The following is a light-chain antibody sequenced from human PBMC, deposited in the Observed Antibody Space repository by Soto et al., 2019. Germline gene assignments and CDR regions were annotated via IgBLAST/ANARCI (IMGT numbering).Light chain of an antibody. CDR3: QQVKTYPRT. CDR1: QIISSY. J-gene: IGKJ4*01. V-gene: IGKV1-9*01. Sequence: DIQMTQSPSSLSASVGDRVTITCRASQIISSYLNWYQQKPGKPPKLLIYEESTLHSGVPSRFSGRKSGTQFTLTIDSLQPEDFATYYCQQVKTYPRTFGGGTKVAIK. CDR2: EES.